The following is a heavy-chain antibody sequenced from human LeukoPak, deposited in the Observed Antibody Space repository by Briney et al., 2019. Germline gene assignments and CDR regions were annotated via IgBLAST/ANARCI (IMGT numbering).Heavy chain of an antibody. CDR2: INPSGGST. Sequence: ASVKVSCKASGYTFTSYYMHWVRQAPGRGLEWMGIINPSGGSTSYAQKFQGRVTMTRDTSTSTVYMELSSLRSEDTAVYYCARDNRCSGGSCYSFDYWGQGTLVTVSS. CDR3: ARDNRCSGGSCYSFDY. J-gene: IGHJ4*02. CDR1: GYTFTSYY. V-gene: IGHV1-46*01. D-gene: IGHD2-15*01.